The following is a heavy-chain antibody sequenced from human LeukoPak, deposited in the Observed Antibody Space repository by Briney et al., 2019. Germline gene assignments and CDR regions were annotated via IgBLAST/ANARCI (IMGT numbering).Heavy chain of an antibody. CDR1: GFTFSSYG. D-gene: IGHD2-2*01. CDR3: ARDLSHCSSTSCPFDY. J-gene: IGHJ4*02. CDR2: IWYDGSNK. Sequence: QAGRSLRLSCAASGFTFSSYGMHWVRQAPGKGLEWVAGIWYDGSNKYYADSVKGRFTISRDNSKNTLYLQMNSLRAEDTAVYYCARDLSHCSSTSCPFDYWGQGTLVTVSS. V-gene: IGHV3-33*01.